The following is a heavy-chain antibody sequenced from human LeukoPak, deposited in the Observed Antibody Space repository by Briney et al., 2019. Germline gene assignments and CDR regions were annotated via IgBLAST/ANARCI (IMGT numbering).Heavy chain of an antibody. CDR2: ISSSSSYI. CDR3: ARDRAGQVWYYYYYGMDV. CDR1: GFTFSSYS. J-gene: IGHJ6*02. Sequence: MTGGSLRLSCAASGFTFSSYSMNWVRQPPGKGLEWVSSISSSSSYIYYADSVKGRLTISRDNAKDSLYLQMNSLRAEDTAVYYCARDRAGQVWYYYYYGMDVWGQGTTVTVSS. V-gene: IGHV3-21*01. D-gene: IGHD5-18*01.